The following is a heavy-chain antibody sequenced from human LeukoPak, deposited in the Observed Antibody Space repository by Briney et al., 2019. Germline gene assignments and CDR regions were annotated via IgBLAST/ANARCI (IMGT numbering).Heavy chain of an antibody. D-gene: IGHD2-21*01. CDR3: AITHSHNAFDI. Sequence: ASVKVSCKASGYTFTNYYIQWVRQAPGQGLEWMVRINPYTGGTDYAQKFQGRVTMTRDMSVTTGYMELSSVRSDGTAVYYCAITHSHNAFDIWGQGTMVTVSS. V-gene: IGHV1-2*06. CDR1: GYTFTNYY. CDR2: INPYTGGT. J-gene: IGHJ3*02.